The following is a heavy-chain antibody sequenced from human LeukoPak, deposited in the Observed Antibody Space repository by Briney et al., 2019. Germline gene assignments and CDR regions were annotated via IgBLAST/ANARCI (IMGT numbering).Heavy chain of an antibody. J-gene: IGHJ4*02. D-gene: IGHD1-7*01. CDR3: ARDRLFGNLPDY. Sequence: PGGSLRLSCAASGFTFSSYEMNWVRQAPGKGLEWISYINSSGSSISYADSVKGRFTISRDNAKNSLNLQMNSLRAEDTAVYYCARDRLFGNLPDYWGQGTLVTVSS. CDR2: INSSGSSI. V-gene: IGHV3-48*03. CDR1: GFTFSSYE.